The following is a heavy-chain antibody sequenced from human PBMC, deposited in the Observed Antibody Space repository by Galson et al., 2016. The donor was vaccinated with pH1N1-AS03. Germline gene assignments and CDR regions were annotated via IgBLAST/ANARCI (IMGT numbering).Heavy chain of an antibody. CDR1: GYTFITYG. Sequence: SVKVSCKASGYTFITYGISWVRQAPGQGLEWMGWMSAYSGETRYAPNFPGRVTMTRDTSTRTAYIDLRRLTSDDTAVYYCVREFEDPQKRVVAFGYWGQGTLVIVSS. CDR2: MSAYSGET. CDR3: VREFEDPQKRVVAFGY. V-gene: IGHV1-18*01. J-gene: IGHJ4*02.